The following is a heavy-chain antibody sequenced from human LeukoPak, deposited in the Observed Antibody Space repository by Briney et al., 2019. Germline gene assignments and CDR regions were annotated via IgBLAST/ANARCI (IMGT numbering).Heavy chain of an antibody. CDR3: AKDVYQLPARHNWFDP. D-gene: IGHD2-2*01. Sequence: PGGSLRLSCAASGFTFSSYAMSWVRQAPGKGLEWVSAISGSGGSTYYADSVKGRFTISRDNSKNTLYLQMNSLRAEDTAVYYCAKDVYQLPARHNWFDPWGQGTLVTVSS. CDR1: GFTFSSYA. V-gene: IGHV3-23*01. CDR2: ISGSGGST. J-gene: IGHJ5*02.